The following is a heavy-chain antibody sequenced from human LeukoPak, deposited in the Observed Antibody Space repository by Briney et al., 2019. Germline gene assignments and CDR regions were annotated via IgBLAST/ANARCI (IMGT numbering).Heavy chain of an antibody. CDR3: ARETYDFWSGYYGWFDP. CDR2: ISAYNGNT. CDR1: GYTFTSYG. D-gene: IGHD3-3*01. Sequence: ASVKVSCKASGYTFTSYGISWVRQAPGQGLEWMGWISAYNGNTNYAQKLQGRVTMTTDISTSTAYMELRSLRSDDTAVYYCARETYDFWSGYYGWFDPWGQGTLVTVSS. J-gene: IGHJ5*02. V-gene: IGHV1-18*01.